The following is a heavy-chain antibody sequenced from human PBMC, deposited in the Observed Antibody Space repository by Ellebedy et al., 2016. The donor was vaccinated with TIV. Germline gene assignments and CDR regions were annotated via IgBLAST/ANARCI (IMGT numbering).Heavy chain of an antibody. V-gene: IGHV3-74*01. D-gene: IGHD3-10*01. J-gene: IGHJ4*02. CDR3: ISASYGSGSSLEY. CDR2: IFSDGGNP. CDR1: GITFSNRW. Sequence: GESLKISCTVSGITFSNRWMHWARQVPGKGLVWVSNIFSDGGNPNYADSVRGRFTISRDNAKNTLFLQLDSLRAEDTGVYYCISASYGSGSSLEYWGQGTLVTVSP.